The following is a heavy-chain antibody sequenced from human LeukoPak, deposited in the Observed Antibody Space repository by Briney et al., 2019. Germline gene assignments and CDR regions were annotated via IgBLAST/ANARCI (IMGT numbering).Heavy chain of an antibody. J-gene: IGHJ4*02. D-gene: IGHD2-21*02. V-gene: IGHV3-48*04. CDR1: GFTFSSYS. Sequence: GGSLRLSCAASGFTFSSYSMNWVRQAPGKGLEWVSYISSSSSTIYYADSVKGRFTISRDNAKNSLYLQMNSLRAEDTAVYYCARDLVVVTAIPDYWGQGTLVTVSS. CDR3: ARDLVVVTAIPDY. CDR2: ISSSSSTI.